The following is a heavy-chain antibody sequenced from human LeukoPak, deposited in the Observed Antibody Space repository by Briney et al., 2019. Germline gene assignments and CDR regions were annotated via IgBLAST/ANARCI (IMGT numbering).Heavy chain of an antibody. Sequence: SGGSLRLSCAASGFTFSDHYMDWVRQAPGKGLEWVGRTRNKANSYTTEYAACVKGRFTISRDDSKNSLYLQMNSLKTEDTAVYYCASLYGSGKRWVDPWGQGTLVTVSS. CDR2: TRNKANSYTT. D-gene: IGHD3-10*01. CDR1: GFTFSDHY. CDR3: ASLYGSGKRWVDP. V-gene: IGHV3-72*01. J-gene: IGHJ5*02.